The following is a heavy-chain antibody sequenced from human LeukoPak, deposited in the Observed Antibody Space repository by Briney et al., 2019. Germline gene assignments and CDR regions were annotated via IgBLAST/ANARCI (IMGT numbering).Heavy chain of an antibody. J-gene: IGHJ5*02. Sequence: PGGSLRLSCAVSGFMFRGYWMAWVRQAPGKGLEWVANIRPDGDDKYYVESVRGRFTISRDNAQNPLSLQMDSLRVGDSAVYHCGRWGITAALDRWGQGTLVSVSS. CDR1: GFMFRGYW. CDR2: IRPDGDDK. D-gene: IGHD2-2*01. CDR3: GRWGITAALDR. V-gene: IGHV3-7*01.